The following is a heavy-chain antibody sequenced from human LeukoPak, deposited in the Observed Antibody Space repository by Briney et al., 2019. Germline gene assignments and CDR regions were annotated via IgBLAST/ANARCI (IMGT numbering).Heavy chain of an antibody. CDR2: IFYGRDT. J-gene: IGHJ3*02. CDR1: GGSISNYY. D-gene: IGHD4-17*01. CDR3: ARHQDTGDYQRAFDI. V-gene: IGHV4-59*05. Sequence: SETLSLTCTVSGGSISNYYWSWIRQPPGRDLEWIGSIFYGRDTYYNPSLKSRVTISVDTSKNQFSLKLSSVTAADTALYYCARHQDTGDYQRAFDIWGQGTMVTVSS.